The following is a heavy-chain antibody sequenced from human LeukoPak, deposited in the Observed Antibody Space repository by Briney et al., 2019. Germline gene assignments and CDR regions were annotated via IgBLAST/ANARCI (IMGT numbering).Heavy chain of an antibody. CDR2: IIPIFGTA. V-gene: IGHV1-69*05. Sequence: SVKVSCKASGGTFSSYAISWVRQAPGQGLEWMGGIIPIFGTANYAQKFQGRVTFTRDTSASTAYMELSSLRSEDTAVYYCAREYCSGGSCYPWSYWGQGTLVTVSS. CDR1: GGTFSSYA. J-gene: IGHJ4*02. D-gene: IGHD2-15*01. CDR3: AREYCSGGSCYPWSY.